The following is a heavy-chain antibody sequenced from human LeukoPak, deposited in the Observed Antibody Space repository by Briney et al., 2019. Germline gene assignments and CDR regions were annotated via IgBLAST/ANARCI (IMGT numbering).Heavy chain of an antibody. D-gene: IGHD2-15*01. V-gene: IGHV1-18*01. CDR2: ISASNGNT. CDR3: ARYALPYGSIWRYFLLL. J-gene: IGHJ4*02. Sequence: GASVKVSCKASGYTLTFTDVCWGRQAPGQGLEWMGWISASNGNTNFAQKLQGRVTLTTDTSTSTAYMELRSLTSDDTAVYYCARYALPYGSIWRYFLLLGGRGPLLSVSS. CDR1: GYTLTFTD.